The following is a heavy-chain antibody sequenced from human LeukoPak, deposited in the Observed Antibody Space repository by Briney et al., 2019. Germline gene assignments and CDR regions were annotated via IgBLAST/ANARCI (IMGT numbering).Heavy chain of an antibody. Sequence: GGSLRLSCAASGFTFSNAWMSWVRQAPGKGLEWVSAISGSGGSTYYADSVKGRFTISRDNSKNTLYLQMNSLRAEDTAVYYCAKGGSFYDILTGYLRPYYFDYWGQGTLVTVSS. V-gene: IGHV3-23*01. D-gene: IGHD3-9*01. CDR3: AKGGSFYDILTGYLRPYYFDY. CDR1: GFTFSNAW. CDR2: ISGSGGST. J-gene: IGHJ4*02.